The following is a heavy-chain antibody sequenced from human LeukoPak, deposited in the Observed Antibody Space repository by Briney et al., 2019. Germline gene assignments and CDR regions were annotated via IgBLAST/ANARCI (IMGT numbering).Heavy chain of an antibody. CDR1: GGSFSGYY. J-gene: IGHJ3*01. D-gene: IGHD6-13*01. V-gene: IGHV4-34*01. Sequence: PSETLSLTCAVYGGSFSGYYWSWIRQPPGKGLEWIGEINHSRSTNYNPSLKSRVTISVDTSKTQFSLKLTSVTAADTAVYYCARHIAISYDAFDLWGRGTMVSASS. CDR3: ARHIAISYDAFDL. CDR2: INHSRST.